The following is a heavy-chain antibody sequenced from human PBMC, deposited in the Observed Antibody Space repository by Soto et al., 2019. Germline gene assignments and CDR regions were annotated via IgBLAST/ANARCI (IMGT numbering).Heavy chain of an antibody. Sequence: EVKLVESGGGLVKPGGSLRLSCAASGLTFSNAWMSWVRQAPGKGLEWVGRIKSKTDGGTTDYAAPVKGRFTISRDDSKNTLYLQMNSLKTEDTAVYYCTASFGDYLPFDYWGQGTLVTVSS. J-gene: IGHJ4*02. CDR3: TASFGDYLPFDY. V-gene: IGHV3-15*01. CDR2: IKSKTDGGTT. D-gene: IGHD4-17*01. CDR1: GLTFSNAW.